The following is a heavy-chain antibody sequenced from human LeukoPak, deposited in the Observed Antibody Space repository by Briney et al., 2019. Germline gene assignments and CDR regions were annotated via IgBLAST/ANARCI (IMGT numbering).Heavy chain of an antibody. CDR1: GFTFSSYA. J-gene: IGHJ4*02. Sequence: GGSLRLSCAASGFTFSSYAMSWVRQAPGKGLEWVSSISSRSSYIYNADSVKGRFTISRDNAKNSLYLQMNSLRAEDTAVYYCAREPPLGTVVTGPFDYWGQGTLVTVSS. V-gene: IGHV3-21*01. D-gene: IGHD4-23*01. CDR3: AREPPLGTVVTGPFDY. CDR2: ISSRSSYI.